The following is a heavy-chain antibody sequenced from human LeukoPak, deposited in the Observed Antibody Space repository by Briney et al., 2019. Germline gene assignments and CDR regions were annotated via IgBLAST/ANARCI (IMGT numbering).Heavy chain of an antibody. CDR3: ARWDTNMVRASYGMDV. J-gene: IGHJ6*02. V-gene: IGHV1-69*04. CDR1: GGTFNSYA. Sequence: SVKVSFKASGGTFNSYAISWVRQAPGQGREWMGRIIPILGIANYAQKFQGRVTITADKSTSTAYMELSSLRSEDTAVYYCARWDTNMVRASYGMDVWGQGTTVTVSS. CDR2: IIPILGIA. D-gene: IGHD3-10*01.